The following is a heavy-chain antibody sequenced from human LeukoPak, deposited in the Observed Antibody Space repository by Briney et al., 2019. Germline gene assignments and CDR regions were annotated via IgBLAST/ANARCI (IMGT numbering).Heavy chain of an antibody. CDR1: GYTFTGYY. CDR2: INPNSGGT. D-gene: IGHD2-15*01. V-gene: IGHV1-2*02. J-gene: IGHJ4*02. CDR3: ASKGYCSGGSCHDY. Sequence: ASVKVSCKGSGYTFTGYYMHWVRQAPGQGLEWMGWINPNSGGTNYAQKFQGRVTMTRDTSISTAYMELSRLRSDDTAVYYCASKGYCSGGSCHDYWGQGTLVTVSS.